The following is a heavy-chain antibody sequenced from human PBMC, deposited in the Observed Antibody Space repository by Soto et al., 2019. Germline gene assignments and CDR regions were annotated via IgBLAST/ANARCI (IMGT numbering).Heavy chain of an antibody. CDR3: AKDLYDSSGHP. CDR1: GFTFSSYA. J-gene: IGHJ5*02. D-gene: IGHD3-22*01. CDR2: ISGSGGST. V-gene: IGHV3-23*01. Sequence: EVQLLESGGGLVQPGGSLRLSCAASGFTFSSYAMSWVRQAPGKGLEWVSAISGSGGSTYYADSVKGRFPLSRDNSKNTLYLQMNSLRAEDTAVYYCAKDLYDSSGHPWGQGTLVIVSS.